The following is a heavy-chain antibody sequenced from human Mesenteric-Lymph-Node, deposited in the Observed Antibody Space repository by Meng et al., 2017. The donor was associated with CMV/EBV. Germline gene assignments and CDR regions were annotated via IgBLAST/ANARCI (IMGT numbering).Heavy chain of an antibody. CDR3: ATSLSTGGKWAYYFDY. V-gene: IGHV4-59*11. CDR1: NGSIRTHW. Sequence: SNGSIRTHWWSLIRENPGKRLEWIGYIHYTGKTSFSPSLKGRVSMSVGNYRNRFSLNLRSVTAADTAVYYCATSLSTGGKWAYYFDYWGQGALVTVSS. CDR2: IHYTGKT. D-gene: IGHD1-26*01. J-gene: IGHJ4*02.